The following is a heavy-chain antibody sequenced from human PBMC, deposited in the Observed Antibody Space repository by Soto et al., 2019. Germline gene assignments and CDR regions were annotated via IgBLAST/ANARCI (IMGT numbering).Heavy chain of an antibody. V-gene: IGHV3-30*18. D-gene: IGHD2-2*01. CDR1: GFTFSSYG. CDR3: ANDDFAAMEEYYFDY. CDR2: ISYDGSNK. Sequence: QPGGSLRLSCAASGFTFSSYGMHWVRQAPGKGLEWVAVISYDGSNKYYADSVKGRFTISRDNSKNTLYLQMNSLRAEDTAVYYCANDDFAAMEEYYFDYWGQGTLVTVSS. J-gene: IGHJ4*02.